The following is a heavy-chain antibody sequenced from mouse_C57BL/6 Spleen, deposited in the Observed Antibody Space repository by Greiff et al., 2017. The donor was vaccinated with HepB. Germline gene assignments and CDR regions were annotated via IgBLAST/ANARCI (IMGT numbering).Heavy chain of an antibody. V-gene: IGHV1-50*01. CDR2: IDPSDSYT. CDR1: GYTFTSYW. J-gene: IGHJ2*01. D-gene: IGHD2-2*01. Sequence: QVQLQQPGAELVKPGASVKLSCKASGYTFTSYWMQWVKQRPGQGLEWIGEIDPSDSYTNYNQKFKGKATLTVDTSSSTAYMQLSSLTSEDSAVYYCARRIYYGYPDYWGQGTTLTVSS. CDR3: ARRIYYGYPDY.